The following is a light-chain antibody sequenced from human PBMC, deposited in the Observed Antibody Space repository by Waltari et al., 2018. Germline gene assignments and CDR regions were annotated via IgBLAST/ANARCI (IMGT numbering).Light chain of an antibody. CDR3: LQSYSLSLFT. V-gene: IGKV1-39*01. CDR2: ATS. CDR1: HSMSSF. Sequence: DIQVTQSPSSLSASVGDRVTITCRASHSMSSFLNWYQHKPAKAPRLLISATSNLQSGVPSRFSGSGSGADCTLTINSLQPEDFATYYCLQSYSLSLFTFGPGTRVDIK. J-gene: IGKJ3*01.